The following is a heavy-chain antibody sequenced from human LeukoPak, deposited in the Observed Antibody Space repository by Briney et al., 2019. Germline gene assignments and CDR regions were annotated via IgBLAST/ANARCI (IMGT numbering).Heavy chain of an antibody. CDR2: IKQDGSEK. J-gene: IGHJ5*02. V-gene: IGHV3-7*01. Sequence: SGGSLRLSCAASGFTFSSYWMSWVRQAPGKGLEWVANIKQDGSEKYYVDSVKGRFTISRDNAKNSLYLQMNSLRAKGTAVYYCARDHGRYQLRNPNWLDPWGQGTLVTVSS. CDR3: ARDHGRYQLRNPNWLDP. D-gene: IGHD2-2*01. CDR1: GFTFSSYW.